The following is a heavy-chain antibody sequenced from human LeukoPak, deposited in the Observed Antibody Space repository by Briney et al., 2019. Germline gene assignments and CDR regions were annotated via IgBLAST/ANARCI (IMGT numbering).Heavy chain of an antibody. D-gene: IGHD3-3*01. CDR2: IRSKAYGGTT. CDR3: TKHYDFWSGYYIGIDY. CDR1: GFTFGDYA. V-gene: IGHV3-49*04. J-gene: IGHJ4*02. Sequence: AGGSLRLSCTASGFTFGDYAMSWVRQAPGKGLEWVGFIRSKAYGGTTEYAASVKGRFTISRDDSKSIAYLQMNSLKTEDTAVYYCTKHYDFWSGYYIGIDYWGQGTLVTVSS.